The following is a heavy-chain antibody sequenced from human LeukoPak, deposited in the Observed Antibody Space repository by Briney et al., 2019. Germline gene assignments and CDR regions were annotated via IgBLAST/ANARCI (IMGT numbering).Heavy chain of an antibody. J-gene: IGHJ4*02. CDR1: GFTFSSSA. CDR2: ISASGGST. D-gene: IGHD2-8*01. V-gene: IGHV3-23*01. Sequence: GGSLRPSCAASGFTFSSSAMSWVRQVPGKGLEWVSGISASGGSTSYADSVRGRFTISRDNTKGSLFLQLNSLRAEDTAVYYCARDLGYCTNGACHTRFDYWGQGTLVTVSS. CDR3: ARDLGYCTNGACHTRFDY.